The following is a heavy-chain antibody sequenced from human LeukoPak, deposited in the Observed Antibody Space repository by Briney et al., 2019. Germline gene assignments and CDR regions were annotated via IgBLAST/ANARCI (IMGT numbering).Heavy chain of an antibody. CDR2: ISSGSSYI. Sequence: GGSLRLSCAASGFSFSSYSMNWVRQAPGKGLEWVSSISSGSSYINYADSVKGRFTISRDNAKNSLYLQMNSLRAEDTAVYYCARDPSEARGVVRVGMDVWGQGTTVTVSS. J-gene: IGHJ6*02. D-gene: IGHD3-10*01. CDR3: ARDPSEARGVVRVGMDV. V-gene: IGHV3-21*01. CDR1: GFSFSSYS.